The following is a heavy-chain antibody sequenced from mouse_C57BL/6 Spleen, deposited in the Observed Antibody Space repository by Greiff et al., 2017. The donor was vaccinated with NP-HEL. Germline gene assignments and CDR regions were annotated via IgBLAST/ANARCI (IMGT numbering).Heavy chain of an antibody. Sequence: QVQLQQPGAELVMPGASVKLSCKASGYTFTSYWMHWVKQRPGQGLEWIGEIDPSDSYTNYNQKFKGKSTLTVDKSSSTAYMQLSSLTSEDSAVYYCARYSSGLFDYWGPGTTLTVSS. CDR3: ARYSSGLFDY. V-gene: IGHV1-69*01. CDR2: IDPSDSYT. CDR1: GYTFTSYW. J-gene: IGHJ2*01. D-gene: IGHD3-2*02.